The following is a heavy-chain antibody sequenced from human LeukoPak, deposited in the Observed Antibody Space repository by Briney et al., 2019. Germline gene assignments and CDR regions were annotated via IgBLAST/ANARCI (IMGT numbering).Heavy chain of an antibody. CDR1: GGSISSYY. CDR2: IYTSGST. CDR3: ARSYYGSGSYYYYYYYYMDV. V-gene: IGHV4-4*07. D-gene: IGHD3-10*01. J-gene: IGHJ6*03. Sequence: SETLSLTCTVSGGSISSYYWSWIRQPAGKGLEWIGRIYTSGSTNYNPSLKSRVTISVDTSKNQFSLKLSSVTAADTAVYYCARSYYGSGSYYYYYYYYMDVWGKGTTVTISS.